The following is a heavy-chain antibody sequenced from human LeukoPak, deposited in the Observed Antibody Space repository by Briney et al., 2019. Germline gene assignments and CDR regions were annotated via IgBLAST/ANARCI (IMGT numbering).Heavy chain of an antibody. CDR1: GFTFSSYW. J-gene: IGHJ4*02. D-gene: IGHD3-22*01. Sequence: GESLTLSCAASGFTFSSYWMHWVRQAPGKGLVWVSRINTDGSSTSYADSVKGRFTISRDNAKNTLYLQMNSLRAEDTAVYYCARAEYYYDSSGYDLDYWGQGTLVTVSS. V-gene: IGHV3-74*01. CDR2: INTDGSST. CDR3: ARAEYYYDSSGYDLDY.